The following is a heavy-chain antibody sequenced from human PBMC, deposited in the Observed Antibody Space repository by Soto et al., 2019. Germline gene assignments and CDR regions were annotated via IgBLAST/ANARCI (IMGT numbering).Heavy chain of an antibody. CDR2: IRTKTNNYAT. Sequence: EVQLVESGGGLVQPGGSLKLSCAAAGFTLSGSTVHCVRQASGKGLEWIGHIRTKTNNYATAYGESVKGRCTLSRDDSKNTAYLQMNSLQTEDTAVYYCSRGHHTYFDTWGQGTLVIVSS. V-gene: IGHV3-73*01. CDR3: SRGHHTYFDT. J-gene: IGHJ4*02. CDR1: GFTLSGST.